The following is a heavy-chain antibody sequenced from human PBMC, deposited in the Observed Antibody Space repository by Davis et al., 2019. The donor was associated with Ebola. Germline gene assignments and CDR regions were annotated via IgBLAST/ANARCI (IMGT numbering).Heavy chain of an antibody. Sequence: SETLSLTCTVSGGSISSYYWSWIRQPPGKGLEWIGYIYYSGSTNYNPSLKSRVTISVDTSKNQFSLKLSSLTAADTAVYYCATVTIFGIFDYWGQGTLVTVSS. CDR3: ATVTIFGIFDY. J-gene: IGHJ4*02. D-gene: IGHD3-3*01. CDR1: GGSISSYY. V-gene: IGHV4-59*12. CDR2: IYYSGST.